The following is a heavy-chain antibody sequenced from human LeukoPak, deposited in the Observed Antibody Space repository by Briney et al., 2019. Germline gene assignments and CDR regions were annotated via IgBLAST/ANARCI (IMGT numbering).Heavy chain of an antibody. J-gene: IGHJ4*02. CDR2: IYYSGST. D-gene: IGHD1-26*01. Sequence: PSQTLSLTSTVSGGSISSGDYYWSWIRQPPGKGLEWIGYIYYSGSTDYNPSLKSRVTISVDTSKNQFSLKLSSVTAADTAVYYCARGGSGSYYVGPFDYWGQGTLVTVSS. CDR3: ARGGSGSYYVGPFDY. CDR1: GGSISSGDYY. V-gene: IGHV4-30-4*08.